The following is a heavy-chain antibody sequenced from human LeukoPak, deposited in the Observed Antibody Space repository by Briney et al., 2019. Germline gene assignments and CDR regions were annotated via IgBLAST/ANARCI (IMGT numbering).Heavy chain of an antibody. V-gene: IGHV4-38-2*01. D-gene: IGHD2-15*01. Sequence: SETLSLTCAVSGYSISSGYYWGWIRQPPGKGLEWIGSIYHSGSTYYNPSLKSRVTISVDTSKNQLSLKLSSVTAADTAVYYCARHDFVVVVAATPWFDPWGQGTLVTVSS. CDR2: IYHSGST. J-gene: IGHJ5*02. CDR3: ARHDFVVVVAATPWFDP. CDR1: GYSISSGYY.